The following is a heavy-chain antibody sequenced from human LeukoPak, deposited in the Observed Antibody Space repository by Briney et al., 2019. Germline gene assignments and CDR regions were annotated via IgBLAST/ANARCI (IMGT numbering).Heavy chain of an antibody. Sequence: SETLSLTCAVSGGSISSGGYSWSWIRQPPGKGLEWIGYIYHSGSTYYNPSLKSRVTISVDRSKNQFSLKLSSVTAADTAVFYCASLVSDWYFDLWGRGTLVTVSS. CDR1: GGSISSGGYS. J-gene: IGHJ2*01. V-gene: IGHV4-30-2*01. D-gene: IGHD2-8*01. CDR2: IYHSGST. CDR3: ASLVSDWYFDL.